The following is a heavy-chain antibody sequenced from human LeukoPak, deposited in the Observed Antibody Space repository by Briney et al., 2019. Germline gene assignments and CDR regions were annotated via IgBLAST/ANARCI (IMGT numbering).Heavy chain of an antibody. Sequence: SETLSLTCTVSGGSVSSGSYYWSWIRQPPGKGLEWIGYIYYSGSTNYNPSLKSRVTISVDTSKNQFSLKLSSVTAADTAVYYRARQYYGDAFDIWGQGTMVTVSS. CDR1: GGSVSSGSYY. CDR3: ARQYYGDAFDI. V-gene: IGHV4-61*01. CDR2: IYYSGST. J-gene: IGHJ3*02. D-gene: IGHD4-17*01.